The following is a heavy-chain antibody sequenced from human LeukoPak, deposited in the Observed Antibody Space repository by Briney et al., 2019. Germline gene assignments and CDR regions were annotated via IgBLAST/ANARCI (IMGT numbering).Heavy chain of an antibody. Sequence: PSETLSLTCAVYGGSFSGYYWSWIRQPPGKGLEWIGEINHSGSTNYNPSLKSRVTISVDTSKNQFSLKLSPVTAADTAVYYCARGGRGYSSYGPSFDPWGQGTLVTVSS. D-gene: IGHD5-18*01. J-gene: IGHJ5*02. V-gene: IGHV4-34*01. CDR1: GGSFSGYY. CDR2: INHSGST. CDR3: ARGGRGYSSYGPSFDP.